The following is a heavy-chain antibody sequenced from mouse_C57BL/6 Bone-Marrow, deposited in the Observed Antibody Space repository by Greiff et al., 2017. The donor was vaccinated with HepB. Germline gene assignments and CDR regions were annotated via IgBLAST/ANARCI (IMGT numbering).Heavy chain of an antibody. CDR2: ISDGGSYT. CDR3: ARDPVRTFDY. V-gene: IGHV5-4*01. Sequence: EVQLQESGGGLVKPGGSLKLSCAASGFTFSSYAMSWVRQTPEKRLEWVATISDGGSYTYYPDNVKGRFTISRDNAKNNLYLQMSHLKSEDTAMYYCARDPVRTFDYWGQGTTLTVSS. CDR1: GFTFSSYA. J-gene: IGHJ2*01.